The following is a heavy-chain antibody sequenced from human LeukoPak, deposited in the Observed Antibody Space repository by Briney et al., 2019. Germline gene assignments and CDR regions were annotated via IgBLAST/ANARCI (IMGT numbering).Heavy chain of an antibody. CDR3: AKDLTTMVRGKLDY. D-gene: IGHD3-10*01. V-gene: IGHV3-23*01. CDR1: GFTFNSYA. Sequence: GGSLRLSCAASGFTFNSYAMTWVRQAPGKGLERVSGVSSSGGTTYYADSVKGRFTISRDNSKNTLYLQMNSLRVEDTAIYYCAKDLTTMVRGKLDYWGQGTLVTVSS. J-gene: IGHJ4*02. CDR2: VSSSGGTT.